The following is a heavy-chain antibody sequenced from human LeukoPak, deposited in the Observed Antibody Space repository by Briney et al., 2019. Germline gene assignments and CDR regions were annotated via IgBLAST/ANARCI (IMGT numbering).Heavy chain of an antibody. CDR1: GPTFSSHA. CDR2: ISPDGSNQ. D-gene: IGHD2-21*01. Sequence: PGRSLRLSCAASGPTFSSHAMHWVRQPPGKGLEWVGVISPDGSNQYYIDSVKGRFTISRDNSKNTLYLQMNSLRTEDTAVYYCAGAIGYFDYWGQGTLVTVSS. J-gene: IGHJ4*02. V-gene: IGHV3-30*03. CDR3: AGAIGYFDY.